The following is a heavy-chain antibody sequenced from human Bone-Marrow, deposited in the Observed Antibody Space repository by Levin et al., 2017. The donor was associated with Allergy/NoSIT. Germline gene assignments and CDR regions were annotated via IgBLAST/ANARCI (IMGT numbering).Heavy chain of an antibody. CDR3: ARVGDYGGVPKPY. CDR2: IYSGGST. J-gene: IGHJ4*02. D-gene: IGHD4-17*01. V-gene: IGHV3-53*01. CDR1: GFTVSSNY. Sequence: GGSLRLSCAASGFTVSSNYMSWVRQAPGKGLEWVSLIYSGGSTYYADSVKGRFTISRDNSKNTLYLQMNSLRAEDTAVYYCARVGDYGGVPKPYWGQGTLVTVSS.